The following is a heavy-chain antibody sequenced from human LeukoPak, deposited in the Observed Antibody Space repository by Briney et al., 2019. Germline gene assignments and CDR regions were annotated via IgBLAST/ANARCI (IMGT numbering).Heavy chain of an antibody. J-gene: IGHJ3*02. D-gene: IGHD4-17*01. Sequence: PSETLSLTCSVSGASISRYYWSWIRQPPGKGLEWIGYFHHSGNANYSPSLSSRITMSVDTSKNQFSLKLSSVTAADTAVYYCASDSTVPRLPIWGQGTMVTVSS. CDR2: FHHSGNA. CDR3: ASDSTVPRLPI. CDR1: GASISRYY. V-gene: IGHV4-59*12.